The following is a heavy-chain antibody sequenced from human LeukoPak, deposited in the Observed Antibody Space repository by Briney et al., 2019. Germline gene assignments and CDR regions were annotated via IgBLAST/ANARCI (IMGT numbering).Heavy chain of an antibody. V-gene: IGHV3-74*01. CDR2: INSDGSST. J-gene: IGHJ6*03. D-gene: IGHD6-13*01. Sequence: PGGSLRLSCAASGFTFSSYWMHWVRQAPGKGLVWVSRINSDGSSTSYADSVKGRFTVSRDNAKNTPYLQMNSLRAEDMALYYCAKDAGSADIAAAGGYMDVWGKGTTVTVSS. CDR1: GFTFSSYW. CDR3: AKDAGSADIAAAGGYMDV.